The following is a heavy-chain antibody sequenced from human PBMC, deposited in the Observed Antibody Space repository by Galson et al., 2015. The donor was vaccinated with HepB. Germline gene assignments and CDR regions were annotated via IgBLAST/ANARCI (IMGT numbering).Heavy chain of an antibody. CDR2: ISQGGREK. Sequence: SLRLSCAGSGFTFRSCWMNWVRQAPGKGLEWVARISQGGREKYYVDSVRGRFSISRDDAKSSGYLQMDSLTAEDTAVYYCARGGREYYSFWGQGTLVTVSS. CDR3: ARGGREYYSF. D-gene: IGHD3-10*01. CDR1: GFTFRSCW. V-gene: IGHV3-7*03. J-gene: IGHJ4*02.